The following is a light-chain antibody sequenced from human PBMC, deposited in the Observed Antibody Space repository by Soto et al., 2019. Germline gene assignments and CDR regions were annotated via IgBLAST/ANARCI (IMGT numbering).Light chain of an antibody. J-gene: IGKJ2*01. CDR1: QSVSSSY. V-gene: IGKV3-20*01. CDR3: QQYGSTPLYT. Sequence: EIVLTQSPGTLSLSPGERATLSCRASQSVSSSYLAWYQQKPVQAPRLLIYGASSSATGIPDRFSGSESGTDVTITISILEYEDFAVYYCQQYGSTPLYTFGQGTKLEIK. CDR2: GAS.